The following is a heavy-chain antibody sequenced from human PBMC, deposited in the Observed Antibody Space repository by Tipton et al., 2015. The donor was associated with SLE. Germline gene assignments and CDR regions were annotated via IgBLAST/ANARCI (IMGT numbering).Heavy chain of an antibody. Sequence: TLSLTCTVSGDSVSDFYWSWIRQPPGKGLEWIGYSYPNRNTNYNPSLKSRLTISVDTSKNQFSLKLSSLTAADTAVYYCVRLRRGQQLVRQGWLWGQGTLVTVSS. V-gene: IGHV4-4*09. CDR1: GDSVSDFY. D-gene: IGHD6-13*01. CDR2: SYPNRNT. J-gene: IGHJ4*02. CDR3: VRLRRGQQLVRQGWL.